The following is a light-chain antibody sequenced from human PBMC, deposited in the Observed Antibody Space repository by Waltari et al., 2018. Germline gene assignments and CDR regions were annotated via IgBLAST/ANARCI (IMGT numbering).Light chain of an antibody. CDR2: CAS. CDR1: QRVLYTSNNRNY. J-gene: IGKJ1*01. Sequence: DIVMTQSPDSLSVSLGERATINCKSSQRVLYTSNNRNYLAWVHQSPGQPPKMLIYCASTRESGGPDRFSGAGSGTDFALTISSLQAEDVEMYYCQQYYSTPWTFGQGTRVEIK. V-gene: IGKV4-1*01. CDR3: QQYYSTPWT.